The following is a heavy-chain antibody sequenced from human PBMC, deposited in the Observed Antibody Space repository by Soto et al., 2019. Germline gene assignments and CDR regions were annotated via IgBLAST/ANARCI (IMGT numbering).Heavy chain of an antibody. CDR2: ISSSSSTI. CDR3: ASGSSSGWYPPY. D-gene: IGHD6-19*01. J-gene: IGHJ4*02. Sequence: EVQLVESGGGLVQPGGSLRLSCAASGFTFSSYSMNWVRQAPGKGLEWVSYISSSSSTIYYADSVKGRFTISRDNAKNSLYLQMNSLRAEDTAVYFCASGSSSGWYPPYWGQGTLVTVSS. V-gene: IGHV3-48*01. CDR1: GFTFSSYS.